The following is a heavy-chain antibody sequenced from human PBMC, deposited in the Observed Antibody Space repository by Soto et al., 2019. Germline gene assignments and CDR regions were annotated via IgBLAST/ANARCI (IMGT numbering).Heavy chain of an antibody. CDR3: ARDPNYHDAFDI. Sequence: SETLSLTCAVSGGSISSGGYSWSWIRQPPGKGLEWIGYIYHSGSTYYNPSLKSRVTISVDRSKNQFSLKLSSVTAADTAVYYCARDPNYHDAFDIWGQGTMVTVSS. V-gene: IGHV4-30-2*01. CDR2: IYHSGST. J-gene: IGHJ3*02. D-gene: IGHD2-2*01. CDR1: GGSISSGGYS.